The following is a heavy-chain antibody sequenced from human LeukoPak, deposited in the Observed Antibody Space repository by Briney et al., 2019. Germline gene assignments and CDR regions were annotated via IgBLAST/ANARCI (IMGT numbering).Heavy chain of an antibody. J-gene: IGHJ5*02. CDR2: IWFDGSNA. Sequence: GGSLRLSCAASGFSFRDYGMVWVRQAPGKGLEWVAFIWFDGSNAHFADSVQGRFTFSRDNSKNTLYLQMNSLRAEDTAVYYCARDGAAAGTWGQGTLVTVSS. V-gene: IGHV3-33*01. CDR3: ARDGAAAGT. D-gene: IGHD6-13*01. CDR1: GFSFRDYG.